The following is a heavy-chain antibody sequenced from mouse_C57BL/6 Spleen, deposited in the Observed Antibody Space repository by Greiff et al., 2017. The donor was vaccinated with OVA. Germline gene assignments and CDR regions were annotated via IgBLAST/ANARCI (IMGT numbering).Heavy chain of an antibody. CDR2: IDPSDSYT. CDR1: GYTFTSYW. CDR3: ASGDYGNYVGY. D-gene: IGHD2-1*01. Sequence: QVQLQQPGAELVKPGASVKLSCKASGYTFTSYWMQWVKQRPGQGLEWIGEIDPSDSYTNYNQKFKGKATLTVDTSSSTAYMQLSSLTSEDSAVYYCASGDYGNYVGYWGQGTTLTVSS. J-gene: IGHJ2*01. V-gene: IGHV1-50*01.